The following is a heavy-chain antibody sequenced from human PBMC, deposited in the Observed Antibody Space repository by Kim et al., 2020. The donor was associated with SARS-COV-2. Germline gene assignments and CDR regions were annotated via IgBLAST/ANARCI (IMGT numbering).Heavy chain of an antibody. CDR1: GGSISSSSYY. CDR3: AGSRYYYGSGSYRIQH. Sequence: SETLSLTCTVSGGSISSSSYYWGWIRQPPGNGLEWIGSIYYSGSTYYNPSLKSRVTISVDTSQNQFSLKLSSVTAADTAVDYCAGSRYYYGSGSYRIQHWGQGTPVTVSS. CDR2: IYYSGST. V-gene: IGHV4-39*01. D-gene: IGHD3-10*01. J-gene: IGHJ1*01.